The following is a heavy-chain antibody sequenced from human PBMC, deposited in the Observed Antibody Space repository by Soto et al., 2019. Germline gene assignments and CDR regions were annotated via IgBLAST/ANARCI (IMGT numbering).Heavy chain of an antibody. D-gene: IGHD3-22*01. CDR1: GFTFSSYG. Sequence: GGSLRLSCAASGFTFSSYGMPWVRPAPGKGLEWVAVISYDGSNKYYADSVKGRFTISRDNSKNTLYLQMNSLRAEDTAVYYCACVYYYDSSGYYQVPYFDYWGQGTLVTVSS. CDR2: ISYDGSNK. CDR3: ACVYYYDSSGYYQVPYFDY. J-gene: IGHJ4*02. V-gene: IGHV3-30*03.